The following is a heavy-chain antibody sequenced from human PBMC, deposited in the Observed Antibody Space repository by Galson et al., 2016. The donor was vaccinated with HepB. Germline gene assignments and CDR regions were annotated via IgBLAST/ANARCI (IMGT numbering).Heavy chain of an antibody. CDR2: ISGNGVNT. Sequence: SLRLSCAASGFTFSIYAMHWVRQAPGKGPEYVSAISGNGVNTYYADSVKGRFTISRDSPKNTLYLQMTSLRAEDTAVYYCVRDFAGKGSNLAARKFDYWGQGTLVAVSS. D-gene: IGHD6-6*01. V-gene: IGHV3-64D*06. J-gene: IGHJ4*02. CDR1: GFTFSIYA. CDR3: VRDFAGKGSNLAARKFDY.